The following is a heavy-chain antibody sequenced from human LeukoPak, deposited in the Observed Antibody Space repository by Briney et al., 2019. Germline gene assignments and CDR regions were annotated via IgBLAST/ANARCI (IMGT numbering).Heavy chain of an antibody. V-gene: IGHV1-46*04. Sequence: ASVPVSYLASGYTFTNYYMLWLRQAPGHGLEWMGIISPSGCSTSYAQKLQVRVTMTRDMSTSTVYMELSSLRSEDRAVYYCARGMHPYSSSLPPYSYYYMDVWGKGTTVTVSS. CDR1: GYTFTNYY. CDR2: ISPSGCST. D-gene: IGHD6-13*01. CDR3: ARGMHPYSSSLPPYSYYYMDV. J-gene: IGHJ6*03.